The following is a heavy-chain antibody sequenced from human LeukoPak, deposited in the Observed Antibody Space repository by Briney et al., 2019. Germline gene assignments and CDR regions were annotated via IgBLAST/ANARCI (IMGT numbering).Heavy chain of an antibody. V-gene: IGHV3-23*01. CDR2: ISGSGGST. CDR3: AKDRSWFLEWLSPFDY. CDR1: GFTFSSYA. Sequence: PGGSLRLSCAASGFTFSSYAMSWVRQAPGKGLEWVSAISGSGGSTYYADSVKGRFTISRDSSKNTLYLQMNSLRAEDTAVYYCAKDRSWFLEWLSPFDYWGQGTLVTVSS. J-gene: IGHJ4*02. D-gene: IGHD3-3*01.